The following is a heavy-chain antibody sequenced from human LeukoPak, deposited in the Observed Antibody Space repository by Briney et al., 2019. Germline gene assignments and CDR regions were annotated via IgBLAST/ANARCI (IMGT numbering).Heavy chain of an antibody. D-gene: IGHD1-1*01. CDR2: INPNTGGT. V-gene: IGHV1-2*02. CDR3: ARGGIPHYYYYMDV. J-gene: IGHJ6*03. CDR1: GYTFTDYF. Sequence: ASVKVSCKASGYTFTDYFMHWVRQAPGQGLEWMGWINPNTGGTNYAQKFQGRVTMTRDTSISTAYMGLSSLRSDDTALYCCARGGIPHYYYYMDVWGKGTTVTVSS.